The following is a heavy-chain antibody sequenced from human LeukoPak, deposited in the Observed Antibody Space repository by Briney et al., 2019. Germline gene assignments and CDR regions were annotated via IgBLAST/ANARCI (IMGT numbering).Heavy chain of an antibody. CDR3: ARGAGANSYYYYYMDV. J-gene: IGHJ6*03. Sequence: GGSLRLSCAASGFTFSSYAMHWVRQAPGKGLEFVSVISNNGGDTYYANSVKGRFTISRDNSKNTVYLQMGSLRAEDTAVYYCARGAGANSYYYYYMDVWGKGTTVTVSS. CDR2: ISNNGGDT. V-gene: IGHV3-64*01. D-gene: IGHD1-26*01. CDR1: GFTFSSYA.